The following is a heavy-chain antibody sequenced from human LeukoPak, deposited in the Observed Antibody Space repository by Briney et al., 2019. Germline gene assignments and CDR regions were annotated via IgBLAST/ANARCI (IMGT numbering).Heavy chain of an antibody. CDR1: GFTFSACE. V-gene: IGHV3-48*03. CDR2: ISRSGSTR. D-gene: IGHD3-10*01. CDR3: ARVATMVRVPLDALDI. J-gene: IGHJ3*02. Sequence: GGSLRLSCAISGFTFSACELTWVRQAPGKGLEWVSYISRSGSTRYYADSVKGRFTISRDNARNSLYLQMNSLRAEDTAVYYCARVATMVRVPLDALDIWGQGTMVSVSS.